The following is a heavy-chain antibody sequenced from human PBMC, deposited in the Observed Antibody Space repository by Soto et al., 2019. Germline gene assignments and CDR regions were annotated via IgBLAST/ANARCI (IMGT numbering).Heavy chain of an antibody. D-gene: IGHD4-17*01. Sequence: SETLSLTCAVSGYSISSVYYCGWIRQPPGKGLDWIGNIYHSLTTYYNPSLNNRVTISVDTSKNQFSLKLSAVTAADTAVYYCARARTGGQDDYGDYPTRSGWFDPWGQGTLVTVSS. J-gene: IGHJ5*02. CDR1: GYSISSVYY. CDR3: ARARTGGQDDYGDYPTRSGWFDP. V-gene: IGHV4-38-2*01. CDR2: IYHSLTT.